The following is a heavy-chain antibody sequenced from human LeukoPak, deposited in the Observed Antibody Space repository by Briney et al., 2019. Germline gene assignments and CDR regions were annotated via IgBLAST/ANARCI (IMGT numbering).Heavy chain of an antibody. CDR1: GYTFTNYD. V-gene: IGHV1-8*03. D-gene: IGHD3-22*01. J-gene: IGHJ4*02. CDR3: ARRSDYYDSSAYYY. Sequence: GASVTVSCTASGYTFTNYDINWVRQAPGQGLEWMGWMNPNSGNTAYAQKFQGRVTITRDTSIGTAYMELSSLRSDDTAVYYCARRSDYYDSSAYYYWGQGTLVTVSS. CDR2: MNPNSGNT.